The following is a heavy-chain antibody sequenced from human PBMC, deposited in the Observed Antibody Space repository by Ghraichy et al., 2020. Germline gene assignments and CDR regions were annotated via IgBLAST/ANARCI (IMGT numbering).Heavy chain of an antibody. D-gene: IGHD3-10*01. CDR2: FDPEDGET. CDR3: ATGNYYGSGSYYPLYGMDV. V-gene: IGHV1-24*01. Sequence: ASVKVSCKVSGYTLTELSMHWVRQAPGKGLEWMGGFDPEDGETIYAQKFQGRVTMTEDTSTDTAYMELSSLRSEDTAVYYCATGNYYGSGSYYPLYGMDVWGQGTTVTVSS. J-gene: IGHJ6*02. CDR1: GYTLTELS.